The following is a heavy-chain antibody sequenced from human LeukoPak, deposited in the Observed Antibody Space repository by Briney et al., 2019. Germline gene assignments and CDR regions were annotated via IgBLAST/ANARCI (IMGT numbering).Heavy chain of an antibody. J-gene: IGHJ4*02. Sequence: PGRSLRLSCAASGFTFSSYGMHWVRQAPGKGLEWVAVIWYDGTNKYYADSVKGRFTISRDNSKNTLYLQMNSLRAEDTAVYYCAKGSVEYSSSWYCDYWGQGTLVTVSS. V-gene: IGHV3-33*06. CDR3: AKGSVEYSSSWYCDY. D-gene: IGHD6-13*01. CDR1: GFTFSSYG. CDR2: IWYDGTNK.